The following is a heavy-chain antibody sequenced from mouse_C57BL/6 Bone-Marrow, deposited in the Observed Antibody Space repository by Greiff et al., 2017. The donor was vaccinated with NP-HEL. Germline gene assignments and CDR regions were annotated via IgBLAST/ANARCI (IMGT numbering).Heavy chain of an antibody. CDR3: ARGVIYDGYLWYFDV. CDR1: GFTFSDYY. D-gene: IGHD2-3*01. V-gene: IGHV5-12*01. Sequence: EVKLEESGGGLVQPGGSLKLSCAASGFTFSDYYMYWVRQTPEKRLEWVAYISNGGGSTYYPDTVKGRFTISRDNAKNTLYLQMSRLKSEDTAMYYCARGVIYDGYLWYFDVWGTGTTVTVSS. CDR2: ISNGGGST. J-gene: IGHJ1*03.